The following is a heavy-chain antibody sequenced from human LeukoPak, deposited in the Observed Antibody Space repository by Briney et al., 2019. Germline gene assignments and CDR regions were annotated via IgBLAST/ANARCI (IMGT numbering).Heavy chain of an antibody. V-gene: IGHV5-51*01. CDR1: GYFFSSFW. CDR3: ARPTKGGRFGDHAFDI. CDR2: IYPSDSDT. J-gene: IGHJ3*02. Sequence: GESLKISCRGSGYFFSSFWIVWVRQMPGKGLEYMGIIYPSDSDTRYSPSLQGQVIISVDLSANTAYLQWDSLKASDSAMYYCARPTKGGRFGDHAFDIWGQGTMVTVSS. D-gene: IGHD3-10*01.